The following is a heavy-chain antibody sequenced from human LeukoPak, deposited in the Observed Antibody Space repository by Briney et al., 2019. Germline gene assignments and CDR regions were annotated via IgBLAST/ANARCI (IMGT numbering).Heavy chain of an antibody. CDR2: INGDGSRT. CDR1: GFTFSYYG. V-gene: IGHV3-74*01. J-gene: IGHJ4*02. CDR3: ARETSQDYFDS. Sequence: GGSLRLSCAASGFTFSYYGMTWVRQAPGKGLVWVSRINGDGSRTYYADSVKGRFTISRDNAKNTLYVQMNSLRAEDTAVYYCARETSQDYFDSWGQGTLVTVSS.